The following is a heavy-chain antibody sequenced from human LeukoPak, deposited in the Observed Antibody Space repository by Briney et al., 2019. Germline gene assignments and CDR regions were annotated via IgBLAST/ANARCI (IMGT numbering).Heavy chain of an antibody. D-gene: IGHD3-22*01. CDR2: SDGSTT. V-gene: IGHV3-74*01. CDR3: ATGNYYDSRGYYTFGY. CDR1: GFTFSKYW. Sequence: AGGSLRPSCAASGFTFSKYWMHWVRQVPGKGLVWVSLSDGSTTNYADSVKGRFTISRDNAKNTLSLQVNSLRAEDTAVYYCATGNYYDSRGYYTFGYWGQGTLVTVSS. J-gene: IGHJ1*01.